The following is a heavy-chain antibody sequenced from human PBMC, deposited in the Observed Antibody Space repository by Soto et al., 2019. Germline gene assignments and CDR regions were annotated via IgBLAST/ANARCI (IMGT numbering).Heavy chain of an antibody. CDR2: ISSSSSYI. CDR1: GFTFSSYS. D-gene: IGHD3-10*01. Sequence: EVQLVESGGGLVKPGGSLRLSCAASGFTFSSYSMNWVRQAPGKGLEWVSSISSSSSYIYYADSVKGRFTISRDNAKNSLYLRMNSLRAEDTAVYYCARPLTYYYGSGSLPPGMDVWGQGTTVTVSS. CDR3: ARPLTYYYGSGSLPPGMDV. J-gene: IGHJ6*02. V-gene: IGHV3-21*01.